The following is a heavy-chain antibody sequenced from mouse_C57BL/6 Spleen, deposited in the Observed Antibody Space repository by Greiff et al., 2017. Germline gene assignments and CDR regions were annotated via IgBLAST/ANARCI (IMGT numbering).Heavy chain of an antibody. CDR2: INYDGSST. V-gene: IGHV5-16*01. J-gene: IGHJ1*03. CDR3: ARDGDGNGWYFDV. D-gene: IGHD2-1*01. Sequence: EVKLVESEGGLVQPGSSMKLSCTASGFTFSDYYMAWVRQVPEKGLEWVANINYDGSSTYYLDSLKSRFIISRDNAKNILYLQMSSLKSEDTATYYCARDGDGNGWYFDVWGTGTTVTVSS. CDR1: GFTFSDYY.